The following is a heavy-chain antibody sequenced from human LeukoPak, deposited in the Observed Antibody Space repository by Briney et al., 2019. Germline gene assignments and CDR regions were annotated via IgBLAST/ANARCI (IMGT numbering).Heavy chain of an antibody. CDR1: GGSISSSSYY. CDR2: IYYSGST. J-gene: IGHJ3*02. CDR3: ARSSYYYGADAFDI. V-gene: IGHV4-39*07. D-gene: IGHD3-10*01. Sequence: SETLSLTCTVSGGSISSSSYYWGWIRQPPGKGLEWIGSIYYSGSTNYKPSLKSRVTISVDTSKKQFSLKLSSVTAADTAVYYCARSSYYYGADAFDIWGQGTMVTVSS.